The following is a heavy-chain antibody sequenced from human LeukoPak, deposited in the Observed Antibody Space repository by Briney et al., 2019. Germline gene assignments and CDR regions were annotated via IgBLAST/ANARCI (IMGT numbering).Heavy chain of an antibody. CDR3: AREWWYSSSSFTRGDC. V-gene: IGHV4-39*02. J-gene: IGHJ4*02. Sequence: NPSETLSLTCSVSGGSISGSSYYWGWIRQPPGKGLEWIGSIYHSRSTYYNPSLKSRVTISVDTPKNRFSLKLSSVTAADTAVYYCAREWWYSSSSFTRGDCWGQGTLVTVSS. CDR2: IYHSRST. CDR1: GGSISGSSYY. D-gene: IGHD6-13*01.